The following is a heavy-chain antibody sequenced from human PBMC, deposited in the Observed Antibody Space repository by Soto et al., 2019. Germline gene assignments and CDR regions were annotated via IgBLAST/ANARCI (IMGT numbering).Heavy chain of an antibody. J-gene: IGHJ6*03. V-gene: IGHV3-74*01. CDR2: INSDGSST. CDR1: GFTFSSYW. Sequence: GGSLRLSCAASGFTFSSYWMHWVRQAPGKGLVWVSRINSDGSSTSYADSVKGRFTISRDNAKNTLYLQMNSLRAEDTAVYYCARAQAEVPAASPSYYDFWSGYYTSYYYYYMDVWGNGTTVTVSS. CDR3: ARAQAEVPAASPSYYDFWSGYYTSYYYYYMDV. D-gene: IGHD3-3*01.